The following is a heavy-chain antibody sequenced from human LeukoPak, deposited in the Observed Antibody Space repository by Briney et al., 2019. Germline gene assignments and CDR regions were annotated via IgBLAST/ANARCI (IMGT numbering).Heavy chain of an antibody. D-gene: IGHD3-10*01. CDR2: VRFDGSDK. Sequence: PGGSLRLSCAASGFTFSSYGMHWVRQAPGKGLEWVAFVRFDGSDKYYADSVKGRFTISRDNSKNTLYLQMDSLRAEDTAVYYCAKGFGSYYYYYMDVWGKGTTVTVSS. V-gene: IGHV3-30*02. J-gene: IGHJ6*03. CDR3: AKGFGSYYYYYMDV. CDR1: GFTFSSYG.